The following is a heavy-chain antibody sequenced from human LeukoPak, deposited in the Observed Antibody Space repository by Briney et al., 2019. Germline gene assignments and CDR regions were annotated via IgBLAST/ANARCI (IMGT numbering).Heavy chain of an antibody. CDR1: GFTVSRYW. CDR3: ARDLTGPYDH. J-gene: IGHJ4*02. V-gene: IGHV3-74*01. Sequence: GGSLRLSCAASGFTVSRYWMHWVRQAPGKGLVWVARINVEGNYIDYAESVKGRFTISRDSAKNTLYLQMNSVRAEDTAVYSCARDLTGPYDHWGQGTLITVSS. CDR2: INVEGNYI. D-gene: IGHD3-22*01.